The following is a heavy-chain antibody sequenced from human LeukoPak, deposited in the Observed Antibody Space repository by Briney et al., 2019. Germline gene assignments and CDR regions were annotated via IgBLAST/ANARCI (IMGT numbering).Heavy chain of an antibody. V-gene: IGHV4-31*03. D-gene: IGHD2-15*01. CDR1: VGSISGGGKY. CDR2: IFNSGST. CDR3: TTGDRYCTGGSCYFYAFHI. Sequence: SETLSLTCTVSVGSISGGGKYWSWNRQHQGKGLEWIVYIFNSGSTYYNPSSKSRITISVYTTKNQFSLKLSSVTAADTAVYYCTTGDRYCTGGSCYFYAFHIWGQGTRITVSS. J-gene: IGHJ3*02.